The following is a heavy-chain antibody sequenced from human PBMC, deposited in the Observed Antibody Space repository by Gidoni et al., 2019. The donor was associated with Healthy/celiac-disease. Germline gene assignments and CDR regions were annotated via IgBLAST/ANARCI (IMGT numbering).Heavy chain of an antibody. CDR3: ARKGPYSSRGNWFDP. CDR1: GGSFSGYY. D-gene: IGHD6-13*01. Sequence: QVQLQQWGAGLLKPSETLSLTCAVYGGSFSGYYWSWIRQPPGKGLEWIGEINHSGSTNYNPSLKSRVTISVDTSKNQFSLKRSSVTAADTAVYYCARKGPYSSRGNWFDPWGQGTLVTVSS. CDR2: INHSGST. V-gene: IGHV4-34*01. J-gene: IGHJ5*02.